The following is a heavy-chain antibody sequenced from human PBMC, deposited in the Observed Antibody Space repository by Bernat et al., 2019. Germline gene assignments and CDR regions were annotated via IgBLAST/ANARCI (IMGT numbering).Heavy chain of an antibody. CDR2: IHYTAAT. CDR3: ARPKGAGSPHYDGMDV. Sequence: QLLLQESGPGLVKSSETLSLTCTVSGGPISSGYYHWGWVRLPPGKGLEWIASIHYTAATYYSPSLKSRLTISVDTSQNDVSLRRTSVTAADTAVYYCARPKGAGSPHYDGMDVWGQGTRVTVSS. D-gene: IGHD3-10*01. V-gene: IGHV4-39*01. CDR1: GGPISSGYYH. J-gene: IGHJ6*02.